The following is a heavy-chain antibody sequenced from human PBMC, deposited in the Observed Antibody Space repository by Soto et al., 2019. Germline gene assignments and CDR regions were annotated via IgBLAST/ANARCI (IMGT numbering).Heavy chain of an antibody. J-gene: IGHJ4*02. V-gene: IGHV4-4*02. CDR3: ARSCGWYAIDQ. Sequence: QMQLQESGPGLVKSSETLSLTCAVSSASIISEQRWSWVRQPPGMGLEWIGEIHHSGSTNNNPSLRSRVTESVDKSMNQCSLNLNSVTAADTAVYYCARSCGWYAIDQWGQGTLVIVSS. D-gene: IGHD6-19*01. CDR2: IHHSGST. CDR1: SASIISEQR.